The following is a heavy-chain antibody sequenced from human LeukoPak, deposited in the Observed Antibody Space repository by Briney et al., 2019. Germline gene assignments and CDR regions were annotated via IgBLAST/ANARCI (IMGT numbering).Heavy chain of an antibody. D-gene: IGHD3-10*01. CDR1: GGSISSGGFY. CDR3: ARDGDYHASGSVFFDF. J-gene: IGHJ4*02. Sequence: SETLSLTCTVSGGSISSGGFYWSWIRQPPGQGLEWIGYIYHSGTSYYNPSLKGRLSMSVDTSENQFSLNLNSVTAADTAVYYCARDGDYHASGSVFFDFWGQGILVTVSS. CDR2: IYHSGTS. V-gene: IGHV4-31*03.